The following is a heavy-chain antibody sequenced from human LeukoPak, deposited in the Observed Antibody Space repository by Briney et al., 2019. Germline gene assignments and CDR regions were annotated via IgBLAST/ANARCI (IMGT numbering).Heavy chain of an antibody. D-gene: IGHD6-13*01. CDR1: GFIFSGYA. Sequence: GGSLRLSCAASGFIFSGYAMTWVRQAPGKGLEWVSVIGGSGVSTYYADSVKGRFTISSDNSKNTLFLQMNSLSAGDTALYYCATYLSIGSSSRWYDDAFDVWGQGTMVSVSS. J-gene: IGHJ3*01. CDR2: IGGSGVST. V-gene: IGHV3-23*01. CDR3: ATYLSIGSSSRWYDDAFDV.